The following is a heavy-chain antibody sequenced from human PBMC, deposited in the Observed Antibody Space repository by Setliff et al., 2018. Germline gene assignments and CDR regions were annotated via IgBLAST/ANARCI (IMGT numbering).Heavy chain of an antibody. CDR2: IYYSGST. J-gene: IGHJ3*01. Sequence: ETLSLTCTVSGGSICSSSYYWGWIRQPPGKGLEWIGSIYYSGSTYYNPSLGSRATISFDSSKIELSLKLASVTAADTAVYYCTSVLNSVSDAFDVWGQGTVVTVSS. D-gene: IGHD1-26*01. V-gene: IGHV4-39*01. CDR3: TSVLNSVSDAFDV. CDR1: GGSICSSSYY.